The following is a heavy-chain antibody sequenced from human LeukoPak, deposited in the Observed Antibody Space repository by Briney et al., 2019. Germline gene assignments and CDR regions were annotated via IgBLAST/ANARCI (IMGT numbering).Heavy chain of an antibody. Sequence: GSSVKVSCKASGGTFSSYAISWVRQAPGQGLEWMGGIIPIFGTANYAQKFQGRVTITADESTSTAYMELSSLRSEDTAVYYCARAKAQITLGYCSGGSCYSNWFDPWGQGTLVPVSS. D-gene: IGHD2-15*01. CDR2: IIPIFGTA. CDR1: GGTFSSYA. V-gene: IGHV1-69*01. CDR3: ARAKAQITLGYCSGGSCYSNWFDP. J-gene: IGHJ5*02.